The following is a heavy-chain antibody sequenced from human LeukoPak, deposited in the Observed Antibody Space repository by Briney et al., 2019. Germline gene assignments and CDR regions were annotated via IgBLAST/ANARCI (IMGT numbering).Heavy chain of an antibody. Sequence: ASVKVSCKASGYSFTGYYMHWVRQAPGQGLEWMGWIDPHNGATHYAQKFQGRVTMSRDTSSSTDYMEVSRLRPDDTALYYCATEESSGLRRYFDLWGQGTLVTVSS. CDR2: IDPHNGAT. D-gene: IGHD3-22*01. CDR1: GYSFTGYY. CDR3: ATEESSGLRRYFDL. J-gene: IGHJ4*02. V-gene: IGHV1-2*02.